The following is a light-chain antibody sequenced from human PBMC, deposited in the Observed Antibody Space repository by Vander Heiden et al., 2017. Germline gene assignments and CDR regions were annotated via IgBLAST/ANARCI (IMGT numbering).Light chain of an antibody. CDR1: QSVSIN. J-gene: IGKJ4*01. CDR3: QQDNNWPLT. CDR2: GAS. V-gene: IGKV3-15*01. Sequence: EIVITQSPATLSVSPGERATLSCRASQSVSINLAWYQQKPGQAPRLLIYGASTRATTIPARFSGSGSGTEFTLTISSLQSEDFAVYYCQQDNNWPLTFGGGTKVEIK.